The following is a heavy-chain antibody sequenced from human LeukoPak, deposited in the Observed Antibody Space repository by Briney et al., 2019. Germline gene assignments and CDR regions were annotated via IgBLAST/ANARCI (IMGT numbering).Heavy chain of an antibody. D-gene: IGHD1-1*01. CDR3: ARVKLERRGTPYYYYYYYMDV. CDR2: IYYSGNT. Sequence: SETLSLTCTVSGGSISSSSYYWGWIRQPPGKGLEWIGTIYYSGNTYYNPSLKSRVTISVDTSKNQFSLKLSSVTAADTAVYYCARVKLERRGTPYYYYYYYMDVWGKGTTVTVSS. V-gene: IGHV4-39*01. CDR1: GGSISSSSYY. J-gene: IGHJ6*03.